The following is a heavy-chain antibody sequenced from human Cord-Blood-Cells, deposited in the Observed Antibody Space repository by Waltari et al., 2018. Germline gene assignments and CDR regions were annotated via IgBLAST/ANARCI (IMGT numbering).Heavy chain of an antibody. CDR3: ARYGYYDILTGYYNDYYYGMDV. V-gene: IGHV4-61*01. CDR2: IYYSGST. Sequence: QVQLQESGPGLVKPSETLSLTCTVSGGSVSSGSYYWSWIRQPPGKGLEWIGYIYYSGSTNYNPSLKSRVTISVDTSKNQFSLKLSSVTAADTAVYYCARYGYYDILTGYYNDYYYGMDVWGQGTTVTVSS. D-gene: IGHD3-9*01. J-gene: IGHJ6*02. CDR1: GGSVSSGSYY.